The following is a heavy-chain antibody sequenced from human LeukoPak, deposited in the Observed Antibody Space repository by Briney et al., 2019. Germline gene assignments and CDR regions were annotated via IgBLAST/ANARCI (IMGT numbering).Heavy chain of an antibody. D-gene: IGHD4-23*01. CDR2: INHSGST. V-gene: IGHV4-34*01. J-gene: IGHJ5*02. Sequence: SETLSLTCAVYGGSFSGYYWSWIRQPPGKGLEWIGEINHSGSTNYNPSLKSRVTISLDTSKNQFSLKLSSVTAADTAVYYCARGRDAVVTLCPNWIDPWGQGTLVTVSS. CDR1: GGSFSGYY. CDR3: ARGRDAVVTLCPNWIDP.